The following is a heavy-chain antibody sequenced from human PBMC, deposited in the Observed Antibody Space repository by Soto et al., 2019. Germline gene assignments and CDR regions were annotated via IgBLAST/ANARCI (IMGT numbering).Heavy chain of an antibody. V-gene: IGHV3-23*01. CDR1: GLTFSRYT. Sequence: GGSLRLSCAASGLTFSRYTMSWVRQAPGKGLEWVSGISGSGSSTYNADSVKGRFTISRDNSKNTLSLQMNSLRAEDTAVYYCAKGGDGYSYYFDCWGQGTVVTVSS. CDR3: AKGGDGYSYYFDC. J-gene: IGHJ4*02. D-gene: IGHD2-15*01. CDR2: ISGSGSST.